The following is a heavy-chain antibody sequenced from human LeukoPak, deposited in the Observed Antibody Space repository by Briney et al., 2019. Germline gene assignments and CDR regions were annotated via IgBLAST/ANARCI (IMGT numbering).Heavy chain of an antibody. CDR1: GFTFSGYA. CDR2: ITSSRSVT. CDR3: ARSFIYSSDY. J-gene: IGHJ4*02. V-gene: IGHV3-48*04. D-gene: IGHD5-18*01. Sequence: GGSLRLSCAASGFTFSGYAINWVRQAPRKGLEWVSHITSSRSVTYYADSVKGRFTISRDNAKNSVYLQMNSLRAEDTAVYYCARSFIYSSDYWGQGTLVTVSS.